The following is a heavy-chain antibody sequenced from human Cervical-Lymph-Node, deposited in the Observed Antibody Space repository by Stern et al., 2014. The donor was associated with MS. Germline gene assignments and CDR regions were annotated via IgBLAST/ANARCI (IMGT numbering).Heavy chain of an antibody. Sequence: QVQLGQSGAEVKKPGASVKVSCKASGYTFTSYGISWVRQAPGQGLEWMGWISAYNGNTNYAQKLQGRVTITSDTSTSTAYMGLRSLRSDDTAVYYCARDAVGSYGYFGLENWFDPWGQGTLVAVSS. V-gene: IGHV1-18*04. CDR3: ARDAVGSYGYFGLENWFDP. J-gene: IGHJ5*02. D-gene: IGHD5-18*01. CDR2: ISAYNGNT. CDR1: GYTFTSYG.